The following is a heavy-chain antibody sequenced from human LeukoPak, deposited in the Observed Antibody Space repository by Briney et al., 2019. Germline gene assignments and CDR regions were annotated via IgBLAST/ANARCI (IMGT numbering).Heavy chain of an antibody. CDR3: ARDWAGDSSGYYPARPSY. V-gene: IGHV4-59*12. CDR2: FYNSGRS. D-gene: IGHD3-22*01. CDR1: DDSISDYY. Sequence: SETLALTCTVSDDSISDYYRGWIRQPPGKGLEWIGYFYNSGRSTYNPSLKSRVTISVDTSKNQFSLKLSSATAADTAVYYCARDWAGDSSGYYPARPSYWGQGTLVTVSS. J-gene: IGHJ4*02.